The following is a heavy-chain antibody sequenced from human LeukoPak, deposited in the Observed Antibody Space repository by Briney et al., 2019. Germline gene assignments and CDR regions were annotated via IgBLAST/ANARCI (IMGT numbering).Heavy chain of an antibody. CDR3: AKDGWEGPFDY. V-gene: IGHV3-23*01. D-gene: IGHD1-26*01. CDR2: ISGSGGST. Sequence: GGSLRLSCAASGFTFSSYEMNWVRQAPGKGLEWVSAISGSGGSTYYADSVKGRFTISRDNSKNTLYLQMNSLRAEDTAVYYCAKDGWEGPFDYWGQGTLVTVSS. J-gene: IGHJ4*02. CDR1: GFTFSSYE.